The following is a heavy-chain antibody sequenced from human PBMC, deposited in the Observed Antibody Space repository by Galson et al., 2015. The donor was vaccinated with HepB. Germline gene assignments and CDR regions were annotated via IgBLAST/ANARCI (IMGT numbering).Heavy chain of an antibody. V-gene: IGHV1-3*01. D-gene: IGHD6-13*01. CDR2: INAGNGNT. CDR3: ARGQSSSWYNNYYMDV. J-gene: IGHJ6*03. Sequence: SVKVSCKASGYNFHTFTMQWVRQAPGQRLEWMGWINAGNGNTKYSQNFQGRVTISSDTSATTAYMELTRLRPEDTAIYYCARGQSSSWYNNYYMDVWGKGTTVTVSS. CDR1: GYNFHTFT.